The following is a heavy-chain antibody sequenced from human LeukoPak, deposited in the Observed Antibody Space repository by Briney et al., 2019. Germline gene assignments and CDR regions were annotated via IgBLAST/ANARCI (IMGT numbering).Heavy chain of an antibody. J-gene: IGHJ4*02. CDR3: AKQTTFPGSYHLANFDY. V-gene: IGHV3-23*01. CDR1: GFTFSSYA. Sequence: GGSLRLSCAASGFTFSSYAMSWVRQAPGKGLEWVSAISGSGGSTYYADSVKGRFTISRVNSKNTLYLQMNSLRAEDTAVYYCAKQTTFPGSYHLANFDYWGQGTLVTVSS. CDR2: ISGSGGST. D-gene: IGHD3-10*01.